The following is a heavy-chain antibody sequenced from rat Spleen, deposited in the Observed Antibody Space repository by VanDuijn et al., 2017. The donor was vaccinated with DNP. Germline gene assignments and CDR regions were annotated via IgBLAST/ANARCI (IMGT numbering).Heavy chain of an antibody. J-gene: IGHJ3*01. V-gene: IGHV5-25*01. CDR2: ISTSGSRT. Sequence: EVQLVESGGGLVQPGRSLKLSCAASGFTFSNYYMARVRQTPMKGLEWVATISTSGSRTYYPDSVKGRFTISRDDAKNTLYLQLNSLRSEDTATYYCASGSYYGYKWFAYWGQGTLVTVSS. CDR3: ASGSYYGYKWFAY. CDR1: GFTFSNYY. D-gene: IGHD1-6*01.